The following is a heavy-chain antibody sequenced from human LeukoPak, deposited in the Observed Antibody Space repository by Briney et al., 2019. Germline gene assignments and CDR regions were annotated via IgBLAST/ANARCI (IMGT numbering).Heavy chain of an antibody. J-gene: IGHJ4*02. Sequence: SETLALTCTVSGGSISSYYWSWIRQPPGKGLEWIGYIIYSGGTNYNPSLKSRVTISVDTSKNQFSLKLSSVTAADTAVYFCARQPGGEMANALDYWGQGTLVTVSS. CDR1: GGSISSYY. CDR2: IIYSGGT. CDR3: ARQPGGEMANALDY. D-gene: IGHD5-24*01. V-gene: IGHV4-59*08.